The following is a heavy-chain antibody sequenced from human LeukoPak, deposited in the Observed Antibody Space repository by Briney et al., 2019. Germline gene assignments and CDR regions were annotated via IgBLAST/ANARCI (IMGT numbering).Heavy chain of an antibody. CDR1: GFTFSSYS. V-gene: IGHV3-21*01. J-gene: IGHJ4*02. CDR3: ASSDSGFDY. CDR2: ISSSSSYI. Sequence: GGSVRLSCAASGFTFSSYSMNWVRQAPGKGLEWVSSISSSSSYIYYADSVKGRFTISRDNAKNSLYLQMNSLRAEDTAVYYCASSDSGFDYWGQGTLVTVSS. D-gene: IGHD1-26*01.